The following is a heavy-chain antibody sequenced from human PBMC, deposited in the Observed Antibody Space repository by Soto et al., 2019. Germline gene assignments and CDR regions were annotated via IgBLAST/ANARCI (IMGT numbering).Heavy chain of an antibody. Sequence: SETLSLTCTVSGGSVSSGSYYWSWIRQPPGKGLEWTGYIYYSGSTNYNPSLKSRVTISVDTSKNQFSLKLSSVTAADTAVYYCARDGDYYDSSGYHDAFDIWGQGTMVTVSS. CDR2: IYYSGST. D-gene: IGHD3-22*01. CDR3: ARDGDYYDSSGYHDAFDI. CDR1: GGSVSSGSYY. V-gene: IGHV4-61*01. J-gene: IGHJ3*02.